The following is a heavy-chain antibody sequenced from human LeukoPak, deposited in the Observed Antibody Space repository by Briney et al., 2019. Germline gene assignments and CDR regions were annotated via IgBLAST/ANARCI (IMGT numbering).Heavy chain of an antibody. V-gene: IGHV3-30*18. CDR1: GFTLSSYG. CDR2: ISYDGSNK. J-gene: IGHJ4*02. Sequence: GGSLRLSCAASGFTLSSYGMHWVRQAPGKGLEWVAVISYDGSNKYYADSVKGRFTISRDNSKNTLYLQMNSLRAEDTAVYYCAKDSSGYLDYWGQGTLVTVSS. D-gene: IGHD3-22*01. CDR3: AKDSSGYLDY.